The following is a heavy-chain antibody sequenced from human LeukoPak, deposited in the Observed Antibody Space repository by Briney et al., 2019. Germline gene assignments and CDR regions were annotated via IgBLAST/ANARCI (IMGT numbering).Heavy chain of an antibody. CDR3: ARHDPRGVGTRLGYSDY. CDR2: ICDSGST. V-gene: IGHV4-59*08. CDR1: GGSISSYC. D-gene: IGHD3-10*01. J-gene: IGHJ4*02. Sequence: LETLSLTCTVSGGSISSYCWTWIRQPPGKGLEGIGYICDSGSTNNNPSLKSRVTISVDTSKNQFSLKLSSVTAADTAVYYCARHDPRGVGTRLGYSDYWGQGTPVTVSS.